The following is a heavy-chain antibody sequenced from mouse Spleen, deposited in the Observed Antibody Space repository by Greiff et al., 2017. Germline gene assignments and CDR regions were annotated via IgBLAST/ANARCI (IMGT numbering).Heavy chain of an antibody. CDR1: GFTFSDYG. D-gene: IGHD2-1*01. Sequence: EVQLVESGGGLVKPGGSLKLSCAASGFTFSDYGMAWVRQAPGKGPEWVAFISNLAYSIYYADTVTGRFTISRENAKNTLYLEMSSLRSEDTAMYYCARHGKGYFDVWGAGTTVTVSS. V-gene: IGHV5-15*01. CDR2: ISNLAYSI. CDR3: ARHGKGYFDV. J-gene: IGHJ1*01.